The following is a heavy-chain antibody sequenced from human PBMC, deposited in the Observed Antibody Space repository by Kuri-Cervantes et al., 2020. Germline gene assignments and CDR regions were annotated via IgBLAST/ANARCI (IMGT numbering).Heavy chain of an antibody. CDR2: IYSDGST. Sequence: GESLQISCAASGITVSSNYMSWVRQAPGKGLEWFSVIYSDGSTYYADSVKGRFTISRHNSKNTLYLQMNSLRAEDTAVFYCARVGADSSGYFLGAVDYWGQGTLVTVSS. J-gene: IGHJ4*02. D-gene: IGHD3-22*01. V-gene: IGHV3-53*04. CDR1: GITVSSNY. CDR3: ARVGADSSGYFLGAVDY.